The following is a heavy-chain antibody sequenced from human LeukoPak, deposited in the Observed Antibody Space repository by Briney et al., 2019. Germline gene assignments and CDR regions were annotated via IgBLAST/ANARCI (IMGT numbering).Heavy chain of an antibody. Sequence: GGSLRLSCAASGFTFSSYDMHWARQATGKGLEWVSAIGTAGDTYYPGSVKGRFTISRENAKNSLYLQMNSLRAGDTAVYYCARESVTNDAFDIWGQGTMVTVSS. V-gene: IGHV3-13*01. CDR2: IGTAGDT. CDR1: GFTFSSYD. D-gene: IGHD2-2*01. J-gene: IGHJ3*02. CDR3: ARESVTNDAFDI.